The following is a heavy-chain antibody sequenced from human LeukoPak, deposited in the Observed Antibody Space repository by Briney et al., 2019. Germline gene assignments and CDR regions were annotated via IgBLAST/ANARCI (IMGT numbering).Heavy chain of an antibody. CDR1: GFTFSSYS. D-gene: IGHD6-19*01. J-gene: IGHJ6*02. CDR2: ISSSSSYI. V-gene: IGHV3-21*01. CDR3: ARDRYSSGWYVYYGMDV. Sequence: GGSLRLSCAASGFTFSSYSMNWVRQAPGKGLEWVSSISSSSSYIYYADSVKGRFTISRDNAKNSLYLQMNSLRAEDTAVYYCARDRYSSGWYVYYGMDVWGQGTTVTVSS.